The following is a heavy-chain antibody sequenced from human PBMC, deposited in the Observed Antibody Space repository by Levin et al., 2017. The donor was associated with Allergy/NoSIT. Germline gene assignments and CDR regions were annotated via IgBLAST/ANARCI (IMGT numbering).Heavy chain of an antibody. CDR3: AKSPVVRIAAADYFDY. CDR2: ITGNGGDT. V-gene: IGHV3-23*01. J-gene: IGHJ4*02. CDR1: GFIFSNYA. Sequence: PGGSLRLSCAASGFIFSNYAMSWVRQAPGQGLEWVSAITGNGGDTDYVDSVKGRFTISRDNSKNTLYLQMNSLRAEDTAVYYCAKSPVVRIAAADYFDYWGQGTLVTVSS. D-gene: IGHD6-13*01.